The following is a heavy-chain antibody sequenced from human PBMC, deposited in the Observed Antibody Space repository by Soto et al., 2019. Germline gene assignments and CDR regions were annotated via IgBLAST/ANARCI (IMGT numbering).Heavy chain of an antibody. CDR1: GFTFSDSA. Sequence: EVLLVESGGDLVQPGGSLKLSCAASGFTFSDSAVHWVRQASGKGLEWVGRIRTKSNSYATTCTASLKGRFTISRDDSKNTAYLQMNSLETEDTAVYYCTRATDTGGLNWFDPWGPGTLVTVSS. CDR2: IRTKSNSYAT. CDR3: TRATDTGGLNWFDP. D-gene: IGHD4-17*01. J-gene: IGHJ5*02. V-gene: IGHV3-73*02.